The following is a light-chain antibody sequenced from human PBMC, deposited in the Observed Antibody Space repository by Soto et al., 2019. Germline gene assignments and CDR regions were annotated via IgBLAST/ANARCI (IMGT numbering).Light chain of an antibody. V-gene: IGKV1D-12*01. CDR1: QDIAGY. Sequence: DIQVTQSPSSMATSVGDSVTIASRASQDIAGYLAWYQHKPGRAPELLIHAASSLQSGVPSRFSGSGSGTDFTLTINSLQPEDFATYYCQQAYSFPITFGQGTRLEIK. J-gene: IGKJ5*01. CDR3: QQAYSFPIT. CDR2: AAS.